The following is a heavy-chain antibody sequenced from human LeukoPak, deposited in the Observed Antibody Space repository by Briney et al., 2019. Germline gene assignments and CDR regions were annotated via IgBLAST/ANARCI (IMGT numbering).Heavy chain of an antibody. J-gene: IGHJ4*02. V-gene: IGHV3-30*04. CDR3: ARDDNTAMVPPDY. CDR2: ISYDGSNK. CDR1: GFTFSSYA. D-gene: IGHD5-18*01. Sequence: PGGSLRLSCAASGFTFSSYAMHWVRQAPGKGLEWVAVISYDGSNKYYADSVKGRFTISRDNSKNTLYPQMNSLRAEDTAVYYCARDDNTAMVPPDYWGQGTLVTVSS.